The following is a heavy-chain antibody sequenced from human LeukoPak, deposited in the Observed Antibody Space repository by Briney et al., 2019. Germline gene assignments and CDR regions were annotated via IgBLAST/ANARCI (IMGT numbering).Heavy chain of an antibody. D-gene: IGHD2-2*02. J-gene: IGHJ5*02. CDR3: ARDMPKQDIVVVPAAIPEVPVFDP. CDR1: GFTFSDYY. V-gene: IGHV3-11*01. Sequence: PWGSLRLSCAASGFTFSDYYMSWIRQAPGKGLEWVSYISSSGSTIYYADSVKGRFTISRDNAKNSLYLQMNSLRAEDTAVYYCARDMPKQDIVVVPAAIPEVPVFDPWGQATLVTVSS. CDR2: ISSSGSTI.